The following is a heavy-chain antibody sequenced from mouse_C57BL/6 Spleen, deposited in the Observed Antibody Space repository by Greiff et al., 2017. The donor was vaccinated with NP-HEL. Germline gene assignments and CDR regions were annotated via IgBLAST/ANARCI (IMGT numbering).Heavy chain of an antibody. CDR2: IYPGDGDT. D-gene: IGHD1-1*01. Sequence: QVQLQQSGAELVKPGASVKISCKASGYAFSSYWMNWVKQRPGKGLEWIGQIYPGDGDTNYNGKFKGKATLTADKSSSTAYMQLSSLTSEDSAVYFCARRPYYYGRSYDCYFEVWGTGTTAPVPS. CDR1: GYAFSSYW. CDR3: ARRPYYYGRSYDCYFEV. V-gene: IGHV1-80*01. J-gene: IGHJ1*03.